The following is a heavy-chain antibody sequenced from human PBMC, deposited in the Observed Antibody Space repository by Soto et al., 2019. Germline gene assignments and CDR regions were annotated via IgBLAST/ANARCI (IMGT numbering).Heavy chain of an antibody. CDR2: IIPIFGTA. Sequence: QVQLVQSGAEVKKPGSSVKVSWKATGGTFSSYAISWVRQAPGQGLEWMGGIIPIFGTANYAQKFQGRVTITADESTSTAYMELSSLRSEDTAVYYCARRNSGSYVAQRYYYYGMDVWGQGTTVTVS. CDR1: GGTFSSYA. CDR3: ARRNSGSYVAQRYYYYGMDV. J-gene: IGHJ6*02. D-gene: IGHD1-26*01. V-gene: IGHV1-69*01.